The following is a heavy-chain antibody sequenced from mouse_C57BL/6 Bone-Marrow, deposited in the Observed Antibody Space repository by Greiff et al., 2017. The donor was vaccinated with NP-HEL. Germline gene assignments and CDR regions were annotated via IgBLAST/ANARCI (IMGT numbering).Heavy chain of an antibody. CDR1: GYTFTDYY. CDR2: INPYNGGT. V-gene: IGHV1-19*01. CDR3: GLGLSYYFDY. Sequence: EVQLQQSGPVLVKPGASVKMSCKASGYTFTDYYMNWVKQSHGKSLEWIGVINPYNGGTSYNQKFKGKATLTVDKSSSTAYMELNSLTSEDSAVYYCGLGLSYYFDYWGQGTTLTVSS. J-gene: IGHJ2*01. D-gene: IGHD4-1*01.